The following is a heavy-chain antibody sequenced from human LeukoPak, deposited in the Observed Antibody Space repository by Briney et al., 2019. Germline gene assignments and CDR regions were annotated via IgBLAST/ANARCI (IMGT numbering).Heavy chain of an antibody. CDR3: ARGIDYNFDY. D-gene: IGHD4-11*01. V-gene: IGHV3-7*01. CDR1: GFTFSSYW. J-gene: IGHJ4*02. Sequence: PGGSLRLSCAASGFTFSSYWMSWVRQAPGKGLEWMANIKQDGSEKYYVDSVKGRFTISRDNAKNSLFLQMNSLRVEDTAVYYCARGIDYNFDYWGQGTLVTVSS. CDR2: IKQDGSEK.